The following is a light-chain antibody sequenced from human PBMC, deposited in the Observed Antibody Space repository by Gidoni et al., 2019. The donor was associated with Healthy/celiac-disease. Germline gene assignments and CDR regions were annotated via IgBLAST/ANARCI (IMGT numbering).Light chain of an antibody. CDR3: QQFNSYLRT. CDR2: DAS. J-gene: IGKJ4*01. Sequence: AIQLPQPPSSLSASVGDRVTITCRASQGISSALVWYQQKPGKAPKLLIYDASSLESGVPSRFSGSGSGTDFTLTISSLQPEDFATYYCQQFNSYLRTFGGGTKVEIK. CDR1: QGISSA. V-gene: IGKV1-13*02.